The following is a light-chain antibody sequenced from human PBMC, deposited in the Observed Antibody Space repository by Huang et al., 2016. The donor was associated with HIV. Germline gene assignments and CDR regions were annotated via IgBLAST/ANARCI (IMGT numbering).Light chain of an antibody. Sequence: EIVMTQSPGTLSVSPGERATLSCRASQSVRSNLAWYQQKPGQAPRLLIYDASTRATGVPARFSCSGSGTQFTRSISSLQSEDFAVYYCQQYDNWPPFTFGPGTKVDIK. V-gene: IGKV3-15*01. J-gene: IGKJ3*01. CDR3: QQYDNWPPFT. CDR1: QSVRSN. CDR2: DAS.